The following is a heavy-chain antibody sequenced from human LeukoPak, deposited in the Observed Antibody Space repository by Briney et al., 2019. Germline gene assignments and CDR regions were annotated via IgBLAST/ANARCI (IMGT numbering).Heavy chain of an antibody. CDR3: ARDAMNGIVVVITTGFAFDI. D-gene: IGHD3-22*01. J-gene: IGHJ3*02. V-gene: IGHV1-69*13. CDR2: IIPIFGTA. Sequence: SVKVSCKASGGTFTSYAISWVRQAPGQGLEWMGGIIPIFGTANYAQKFQGRVTITADESTSIAYMELSSLRSEDTAVYYCARDAMNGIVVVITTGFAFDIWGQGTMVTVSS. CDR1: GGTFTSYA.